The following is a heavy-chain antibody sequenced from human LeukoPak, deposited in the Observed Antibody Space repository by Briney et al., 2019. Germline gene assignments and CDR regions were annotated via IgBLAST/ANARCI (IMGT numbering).Heavy chain of an antibody. CDR1: GGSISSSSYY. Sequence: SETLSLTCTVSGGSISSSSYYWGWIRQPPGKGQEWIGYIYYSGSTNYNPSLKSRVTISVDTSKNQFSLKLSSVTAADTAVYYCAREYGGSSWFDPWGQGTLVTVSS. J-gene: IGHJ5*02. D-gene: IGHD6-13*01. CDR3: AREYGGSSWFDP. V-gene: IGHV4-61*01. CDR2: IYYSGST.